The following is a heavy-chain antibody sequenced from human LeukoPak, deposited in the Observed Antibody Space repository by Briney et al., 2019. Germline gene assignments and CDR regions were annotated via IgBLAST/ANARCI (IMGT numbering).Heavy chain of an antibody. CDR2: ISSSGYNK. CDR1: GFTFGSFA. V-gene: IGHV3-23*01. CDR3: AKLPSDAFDL. Sequence: PGGSLRLSCAASGFTFGSFAMNWVRQAPGKGLEWVSGISSSGYNKYYADSVKGRFTISRENSKNTVYLQMNSLRGEDTAVYYCAKLPSDAFDLWGQGTMVTVSS. J-gene: IGHJ3*01.